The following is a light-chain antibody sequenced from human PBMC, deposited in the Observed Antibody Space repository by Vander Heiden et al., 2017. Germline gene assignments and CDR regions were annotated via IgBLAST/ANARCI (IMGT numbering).Light chain of an antibody. CDR1: QSISSY. CDR3: QPRDRPPLP. J-gene: IGKJ2*01. V-gene: IGKV1-39*01. Sequence: SPSSLSASVGARVTITCRASQSISSYLNWYQQTPGKAPQLLIYASSSLQSGVPSRFSGSGSGTDFTLTISRLQPEDFSPFSFQPRDRPPLPFVQVPPLAIK. CDR2: ASS.